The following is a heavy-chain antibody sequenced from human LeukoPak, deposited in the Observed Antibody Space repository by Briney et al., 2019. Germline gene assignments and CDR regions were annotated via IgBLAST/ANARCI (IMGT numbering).Heavy chain of an antibody. CDR1: GESLNYYY. Sequence: SETLSLTCAVYGESLNYYYWSWIRHSPGKGLEWIGEIFDGKTTNYNPSLESRVTISAVTSSNQFTLNLKPVTAADTAVYYCARGAWATRLQSWAQGTLVIVSS. CDR3: ARGAWATRLQS. J-gene: IGHJ4*02. V-gene: IGHV4-34*12. CDR2: IFDGKTT. D-gene: IGHD1-1*01.